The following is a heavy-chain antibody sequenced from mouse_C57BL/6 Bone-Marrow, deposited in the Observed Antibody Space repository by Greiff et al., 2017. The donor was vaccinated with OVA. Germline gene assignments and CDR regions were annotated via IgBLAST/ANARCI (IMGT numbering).Heavy chain of an antibody. CDR1: GFNIKDYY. V-gene: IGHV14-1*01. Sequence: EVQLQQSGAELVRPGASVKLSCTASGFNIKDYYMHWVKQRPEQGLEWIGRIDPEDGDTEYAPKFQGKATMTADTSSNTAYLQLSSLTSEDTAVDYCTTDYGSSDAMDYWGQGTSVTVSS. J-gene: IGHJ4*01. CDR2: IDPEDGDT. CDR3: TTDYGSSDAMDY. D-gene: IGHD1-1*01.